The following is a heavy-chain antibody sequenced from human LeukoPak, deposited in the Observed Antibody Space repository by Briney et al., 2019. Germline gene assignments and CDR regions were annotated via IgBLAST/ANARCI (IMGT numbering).Heavy chain of an antibody. D-gene: IGHD5-18*01. CDR2: VSGSGAST. Sequence: GRSLRLSCAASGFTFSSYAMSWVRQAPRKGLEWVSAVSGSGASTYYADSVKGRFTISRDNSKNTLYLQMNSLRADDTAVYYCAKHLGYSSSHTDYWGQGTLVTVSS. J-gene: IGHJ4*02. CDR3: AKHLGYSSSHTDY. V-gene: IGHV3-23*01. CDR1: GFTFSSYA.